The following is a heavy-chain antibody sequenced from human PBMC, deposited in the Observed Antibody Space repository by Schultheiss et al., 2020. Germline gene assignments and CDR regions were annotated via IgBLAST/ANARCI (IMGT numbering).Heavy chain of an antibody. J-gene: IGHJ3*02. CDR3: ARANYDYARGAFDI. Sequence: GGSLRLSCAASEFTFSYYIMNWVRQAPGKGLEWVSYISSSSNTISYADSVKGRFTISRDNAKKLLYLQMNSLRDEDTAVYYCARANYDYARGAFDIWGQGKMVTVSS. D-gene: IGHD3-16*01. CDR2: ISSSSNTI. V-gene: IGHV3-48*02. CDR1: EFTFSYYI.